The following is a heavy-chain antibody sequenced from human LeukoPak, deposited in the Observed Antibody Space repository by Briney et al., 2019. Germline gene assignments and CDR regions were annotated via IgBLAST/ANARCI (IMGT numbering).Heavy chain of an antibody. V-gene: IGHV3-23*01. CDR2: ISGSGGST. Sequence: GGSLRLSCAASGFTFSSYGMSWVRQAPGKGLEWVSAISGSGGSTYYAGSVKGRFTISRDNSKNKQCLQMNNLRAEETADYYCAKDRVFRAYCSGGSCPFDYWGQGTLVTVSS. CDR1: GFTFSSYG. D-gene: IGHD2-15*01. CDR3: AKDRVFRAYCSGGSCPFDY. J-gene: IGHJ4*02.